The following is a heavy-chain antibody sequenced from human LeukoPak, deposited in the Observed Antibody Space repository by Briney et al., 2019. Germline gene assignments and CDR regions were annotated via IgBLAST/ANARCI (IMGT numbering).Heavy chain of an antibody. V-gene: IGHV4-39*01. Sequence: SETLSLTCTVSGASISSGSHHWGWFRQSPGKGLEWIGSIYYSRITYYNPSLNSRVTIYVVTSKNQVSLQLNSVTAADTAVYYCAKHDGRSGGTMGALDSWGQGSLVTVSS. CDR2: IYYSRIT. CDR3: AKHDGRSGGTMGALDS. CDR1: GASISSGSHH. J-gene: IGHJ4*02. D-gene: IGHD4-23*01.